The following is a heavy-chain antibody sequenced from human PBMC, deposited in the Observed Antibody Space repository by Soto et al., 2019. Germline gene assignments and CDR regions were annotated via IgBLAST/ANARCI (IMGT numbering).Heavy chain of an antibody. CDR2: IYWNDEK. V-gene: IGHV2-5*01. Sequence: QITLKESGPTLVKPTQTLTLTCAVSGFSLTASGVAVGWIRQPPGKALEWLAFIYWNDEKRYNAYMKTRITATRDTSTSQVVRKMTNMDPDDTATYYCEHKGSLTFSHPFDFWGRGTMVTVSS. J-gene: IGHJ3*01. CDR3: EHKGSLTFSHPFDF. CDR1: GFSLTASGVA.